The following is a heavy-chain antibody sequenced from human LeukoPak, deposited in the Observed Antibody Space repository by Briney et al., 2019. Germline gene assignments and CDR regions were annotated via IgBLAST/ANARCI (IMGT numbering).Heavy chain of an antibody. CDR1: GYSFTSYW. CDR2: IYPGASDT. V-gene: IGHV5-51*01. J-gene: IGHJ5*02. Sequence: GESLKISCKGSGYSFTSYWIGWVRQMPGKGLECIGLIYPGASDTRYSPSFQGQVTISADKSISTAYLQWSSLKASGTAMYYCARGSSGWYGGFDPWGQGTLVTVSS. D-gene: IGHD6-19*01. CDR3: ARGSSGWYGGFDP.